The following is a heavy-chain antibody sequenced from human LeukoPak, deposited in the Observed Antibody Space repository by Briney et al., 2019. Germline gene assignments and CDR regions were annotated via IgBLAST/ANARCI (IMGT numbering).Heavy chain of an antibody. Sequence: ASVKVSCKASGYSFTGYYIHWVRQAPGQGLEWTGWINPNTGGTNFAQKFQGRVTMTRDTSITTTHMELSSLRSDDTAVYYCVTVDQWLAYDYWGQGTLVTVSS. D-gene: IGHD6-19*01. CDR3: VTVDQWLAYDY. J-gene: IGHJ4*02. CDR1: GYSFTGYY. CDR2: INPNTGGT. V-gene: IGHV1-2*02.